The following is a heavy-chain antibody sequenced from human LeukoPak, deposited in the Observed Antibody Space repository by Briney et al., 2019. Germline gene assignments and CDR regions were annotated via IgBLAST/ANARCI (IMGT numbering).Heavy chain of an antibody. CDR3: AKGYGSGSLDY. V-gene: IGHV3-43*01. D-gene: IGHD3-10*01. CDR1: GFTFDDYT. Sequence: GGSLRLSCAASGFTFDDYTMHWIRQAPGKGLEWVSLISRDGGGTYYADSVKGRFTISRDSSKNSLYLQMNSLRTEDTALYYCAKGYGSGSLDYWGQGTLVTVSS. J-gene: IGHJ4*02. CDR2: ISRDGGGT.